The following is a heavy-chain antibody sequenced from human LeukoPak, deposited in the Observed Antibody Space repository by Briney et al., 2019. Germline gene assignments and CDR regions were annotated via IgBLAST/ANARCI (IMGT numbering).Heavy chain of an antibody. CDR1: GFTFSGSA. J-gene: IGHJ4*02. D-gene: IGHD3-22*01. CDR3: TRRSSDDSSGYYVH. V-gene: IGHV3-73*01. Sequence: GGSLRLSCAASGFTFSGSAMHWVRQASGKGLEWVGRIRNKANSYATPYSGSVKGRFTISRDDSKNTAYLQMNSLKTEDTAVYYCTRRSSDDSSGYYVHWGQGTLVTVSS. CDR2: IRNKANSYAT.